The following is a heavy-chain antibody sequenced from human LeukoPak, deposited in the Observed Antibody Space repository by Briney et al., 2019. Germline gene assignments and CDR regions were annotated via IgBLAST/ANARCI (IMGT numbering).Heavy chain of an antibody. D-gene: IGHD3-3*01. CDR2: ISAYTGNT. V-gene: IGHV1-18*01. CDR3: ARSGGHTIFGVPFDY. Sequence: ASVKVSCKASGYTFTSYGFIWVRQAPGQGLEWMGWISAYTGNTNYAQKLQGRVTMTTDTSTSTAYMEVRSLRSDDTAVFYCARSGGHTIFGVPFDYWGQGTLVTVSS. J-gene: IGHJ4*02. CDR1: GYTFTSYG.